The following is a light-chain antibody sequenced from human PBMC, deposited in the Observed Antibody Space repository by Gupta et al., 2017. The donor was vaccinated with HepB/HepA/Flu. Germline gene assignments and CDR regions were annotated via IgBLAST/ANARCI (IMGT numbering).Light chain of an antibody. CDR3: AAWDDSRNAYV. CDR1: SSNIGSNT. V-gene: IGLV1-44*01. Sequence: QSVLTQPPSASGPPGQRVTLPCHGSSSNIGSNTVNWYQQHPGTAPNFLVYSNNQRPSGVPDRLSGSKSGTSASLAISGLQAEDEADYYCAAWDDSRNAYVFGTGTKVTVL. CDR2: SNN. J-gene: IGLJ1*01.